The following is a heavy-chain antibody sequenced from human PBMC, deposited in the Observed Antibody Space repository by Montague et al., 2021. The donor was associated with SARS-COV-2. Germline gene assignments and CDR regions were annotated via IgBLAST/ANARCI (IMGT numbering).Heavy chain of an antibody. D-gene: IGHD3/OR15-3a*01. CDR3: ARLDGLGY. J-gene: IGHJ4*02. CDR1: GDSISSSNW. CDR2: IYHGGST. Sequence: SETLSLTCAVSGDSISSSNWWSWVRQPPGKGLEWIGEIYHGGSTNYNPSLKSRVTMSIGESRNQFSLSLGSLTDADTAVYYCARLDGLGYWGQGTLVAVSS. V-gene: IGHV4-4*02.